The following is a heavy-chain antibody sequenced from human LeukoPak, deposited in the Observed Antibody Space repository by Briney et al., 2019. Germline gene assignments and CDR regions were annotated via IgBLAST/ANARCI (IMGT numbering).Heavy chain of an antibody. Sequence: GGSLRLSCAASGFTFRSYGMHWVRQAPGKGLEGGAFIRYDGSNKYYADSVKGRFTISRDNSKNTLYLQMNSLRAEDTAVYYCATSSDLGHDYWGQGTLVTVSS. CDR3: ATSSDLGHDY. CDR2: IRYDGSNK. CDR1: GFTFRSYG. D-gene: IGHD3-16*01. J-gene: IGHJ4*02. V-gene: IGHV3-30*02.